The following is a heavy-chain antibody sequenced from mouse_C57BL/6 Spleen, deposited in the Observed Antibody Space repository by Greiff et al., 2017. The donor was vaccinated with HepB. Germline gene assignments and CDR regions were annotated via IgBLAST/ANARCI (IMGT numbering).Heavy chain of an antibody. V-gene: IGHV5-4*03. Sequence: DVMLVESGGGLVKPGGSLKLSCAASGFTFSSYAMSWVRQTPEKRLEWVATISDGGSYTYYPDNVKGRFTISRDNAKNNLYLQMSHLKSEDTAMYYCARGNSHYGRGYFDYWGQGTTLTVSS. CDR3: ARGNSHYGRGYFDY. CDR1: GFTFSSYA. J-gene: IGHJ2*01. D-gene: IGHD2-5*01. CDR2: ISDGGSYT.